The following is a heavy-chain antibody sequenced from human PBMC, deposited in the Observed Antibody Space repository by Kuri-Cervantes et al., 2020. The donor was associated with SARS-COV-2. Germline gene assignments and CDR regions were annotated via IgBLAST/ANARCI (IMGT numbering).Heavy chain of an antibody. CDR2: ISSSSSYI. D-gene: IGHD2-2*01. Sequence: ETLSLTCAASGFTFSSYSMNWVRQAPGKGLEWVSSISSSSSYIYYADSVKGRFTISRDNAKNSLYLQMNSLRAEDTAVYYCARDEEGGCSSTSCFLYGYGMDVWGQGATVTV. V-gene: IGHV3-21*01. CDR3: ARDEEGGCSSTSCFLYGYGMDV. J-gene: IGHJ6*02. CDR1: GFTFSSYS.